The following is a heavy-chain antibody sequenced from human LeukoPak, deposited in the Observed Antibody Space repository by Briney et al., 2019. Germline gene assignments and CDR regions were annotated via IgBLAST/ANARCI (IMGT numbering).Heavy chain of an antibody. Sequence: GGSLRLSCAASGFTFNNYAMSWVRQAPGKGLEWVSAISGSGGSTYYADSVKGRFTISRDNAKNSLYLQMNSLRAEDTAVYYCARDIAVAGTGYFDYWGQGTLVTVSS. V-gene: IGHV3-23*01. CDR2: ISGSGGST. J-gene: IGHJ4*02. CDR1: GFTFNNYA. CDR3: ARDIAVAGTGYFDY. D-gene: IGHD6-19*01.